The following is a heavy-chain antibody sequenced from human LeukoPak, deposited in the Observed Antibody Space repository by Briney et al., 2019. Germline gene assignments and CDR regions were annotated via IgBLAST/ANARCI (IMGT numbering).Heavy chain of an antibody. Sequence: PGGSLRLSCAASGFTFSSYWMSWVRQAPGKGLEWVANIKQDGSEKYYVDSVKGRFTISRDNAKNSLYLQMNSLRAEDTAVYYCARDRGRSWLFPPDDAFDIWGQGTMVTVSS. CDR1: GFTFSSYW. V-gene: IGHV3-7*01. CDR2: IKQDGSEK. J-gene: IGHJ3*02. D-gene: IGHD3-9*01. CDR3: ARDRGRSWLFPPDDAFDI.